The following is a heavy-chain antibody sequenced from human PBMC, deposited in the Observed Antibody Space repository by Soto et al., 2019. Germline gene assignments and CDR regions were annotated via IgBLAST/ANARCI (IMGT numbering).Heavy chain of an antibody. V-gene: IGHV3-15*01. CDR2: IKSKTAGGTT. D-gene: IGHD2-15*01. CDR3: AREGCGGSWGAFEI. CDR1: GFTFSNAW. Sequence: EVQLVESGGGLVKPGGSLRLSCAASGFTFSNAWMSWVLQTPGKGLQWVGGIKSKTAGGTTDYAAPVKGRFTISRDDSENTLYMEMNSLKTEDTAVYYCAREGCGGSWGAFEIWGQGTMVTVSS. J-gene: IGHJ3*02.